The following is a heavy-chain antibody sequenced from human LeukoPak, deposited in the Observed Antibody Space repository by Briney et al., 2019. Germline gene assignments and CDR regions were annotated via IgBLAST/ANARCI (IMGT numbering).Heavy chain of an antibody. CDR2: ISAYNGNT. J-gene: IGHJ4*02. CDR1: GYTFTSYG. CDR3: ARETGFGWLLPFDY. Sequence: ASVTVSCKASGYTFTSYGISWVRQAPGQGLEWMGWISAYNGNTNYAQKLQGRVTMTTDTSTSTAYMELRSLRSDDTAVYYCARETGFGWLLPFDYWGQGTLVTVSS. D-gene: IGHD3-22*01. V-gene: IGHV1-18*01.